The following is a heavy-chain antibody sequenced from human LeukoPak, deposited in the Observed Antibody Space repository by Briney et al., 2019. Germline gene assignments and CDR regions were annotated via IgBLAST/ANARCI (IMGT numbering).Heavy chain of an antibody. CDR3: ARVPDPSVNYYYGMDV. CDR2: IYYSGST. Sequence: SETLSLTCTVSGGSISSYYWSWIRQPPGKGLEWIGYIYYSGSTNYNPSLKSRVTISVDTSKNQFSLKLSSVTAADTGVYYCARVPDPSVNYYYGMDVWGKGTTVTVSS. V-gene: IGHV4-59*01. D-gene: IGHD4-17*01. CDR1: GGSISSYY. J-gene: IGHJ6*04.